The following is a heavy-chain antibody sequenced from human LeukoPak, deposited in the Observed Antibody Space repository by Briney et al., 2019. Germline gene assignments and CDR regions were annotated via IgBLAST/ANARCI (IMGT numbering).Heavy chain of an antibody. CDR3: ARIRLLTAAGTC. J-gene: IGHJ4*02. V-gene: IGHV4-39*01. CDR2: IYYSGST. CDR1: GGSISSSNYY. D-gene: IGHD6-13*01. Sequence: PSETLSLTCTASGGSISSSNYYWGWIRQPPGKGLEWIGSIYYSGSTYYNPSLKSRVTISVDTSKNQFSLKLSSVTAADTAVYYCARIRLLTAAGTCWGQGTLVTVSS.